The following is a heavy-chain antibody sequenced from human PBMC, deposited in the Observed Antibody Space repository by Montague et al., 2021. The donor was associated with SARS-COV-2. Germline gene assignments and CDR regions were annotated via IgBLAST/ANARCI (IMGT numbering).Heavy chain of an antibody. Sequence: SETLSLTCAVYGGSFSDYYWTWIRQSPGKGLEWIAEINHSGITNYNFNPSLRSRVTISADTSKNQFSLKLRSVTAADTAVYYCARWDPQTLTVISLRGKSANDYWGQGTLVTVSS. CDR2: INHSGIT. CDR1: GGSFSDYY. CDR3: ARWDPQTLTVISLRGKSANDY. V-gene: IGHV4-34*01. D-gene: IGHD4-11*01. J-gene: IGHJ4*02.